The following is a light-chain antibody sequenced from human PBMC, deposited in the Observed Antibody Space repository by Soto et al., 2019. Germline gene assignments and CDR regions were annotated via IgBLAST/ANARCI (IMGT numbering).Light chain of an antibody. CDR3: QQYETYLKT. CDR1: QGIYIS. CDR2: GAS. V-gene: IGKV1-27*01. Sequence: DIQMTQSPSSLSASVGDRATITCRASQGIYISLAWYHQRPGEPPNLLIYGASTLQSGVPSRFSGTGSGTDFTLTISSLQPEDFATYYCQQYETYLKTFGQGTKVDIK. J-gene: IGKJ1*01.